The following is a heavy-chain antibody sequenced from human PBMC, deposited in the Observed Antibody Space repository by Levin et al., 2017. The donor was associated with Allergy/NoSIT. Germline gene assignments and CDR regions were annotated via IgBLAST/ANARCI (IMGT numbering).Heavy chain of an antibody. CDR3: AVWPRFDY. Sequence: GGSLRLSCVGSGFSISTYGMTWVRQAPGKGLEWVSSIGGDDGYTYYADSVKGRFTISRDSSKTTLYLQMNKLSADDTAVYCCAVWPRFDYWGRGSLVNVSS. CDR2: IGGDDGYT. CDR1: GFSISTYG. J-gene: IGHJ4*02. V-gene: IGHV3-23*01. D-gene: IGHD3-10*01.